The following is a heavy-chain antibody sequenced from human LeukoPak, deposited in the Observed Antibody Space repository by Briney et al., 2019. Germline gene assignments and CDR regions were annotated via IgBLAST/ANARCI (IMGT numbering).Heavy chain of an antibody. V-gene: IGHV4-59*01. Sequence: SGTLSLTCTVSVGSISSYYWSWIRQPPGKGLEGVGYIYYSRSTNYNPSLMSRVTIPVETTKNKILLKLRSVTAADTAVYYFARDRAAGSYYYYYMDVWGKGTTVTVSS. J-gene: IGHJ6*03. CDR3: ARDRAAGSYYYYYMDV. D-gene: IGHD6-13*01. CDR1: VGSISSYY. CDR2: IYYSRST.